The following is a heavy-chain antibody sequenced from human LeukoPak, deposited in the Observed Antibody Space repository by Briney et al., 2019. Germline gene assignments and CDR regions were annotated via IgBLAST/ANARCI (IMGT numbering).Heavy chain of an antibody. CDR1: GFPFSSFY. Sequence: GGSLRLSCAASGFPFSSFYMSWVRQAPGQGLEWVSSISSSTSYIFYADSMRGRVTISRDNAKNSLYLQMNSLRVEDTAVYYCARDRGSGWHTFDSWGQGTLVTVSS. J-gene: IGHJ4*02. CDR2: ISSSTSYI. V-gene: IGHV3-21*01. D-gene: IGHD6-19*01. CDR3: ARDRGSGWHTFDS.